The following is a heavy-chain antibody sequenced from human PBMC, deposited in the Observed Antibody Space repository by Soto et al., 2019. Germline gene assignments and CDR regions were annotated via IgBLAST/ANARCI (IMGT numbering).Heavy chain of an antibody. D-gene: IGHD1-26*01. CDR1: GFTFSNYA. Sequence: EVQLLESGGGLVQPGGSLRLSCAASGFTFSNYAMSWVRQAPGKGLEWVSAISGSGGSTYYADSVKGRFTISRDNSKNTLFLQMNSLRAEDTAVYYCAKDLRSTSSPGRLYFDYWGQGTLVTVSS. CDR2: ISGSGGST. V-gene: IGHV3-23*01. J-gene: IGHJ4*02. CDR3: AKDLRSTSSPGRLYFDY.